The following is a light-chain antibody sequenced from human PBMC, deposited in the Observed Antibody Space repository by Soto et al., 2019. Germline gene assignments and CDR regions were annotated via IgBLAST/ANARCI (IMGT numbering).Light chain of an antibody. V-gene: IGLV2-14*01. CDR1: SGDIGSYNR. Sequence: QSALTQPASVSGSPGQSITISCTGTSGDIGSYNRVSWYQQHPGKAPKLIIYEVTDRPSGVSNRFSGSKSGNTASLTISGLQAEDEAEYYCAVWDDNLRGLFGGGTKLTVL. CDR3: AVWDDNLRGL. J-gene: IGLJ2*01. CDR2: EVT.